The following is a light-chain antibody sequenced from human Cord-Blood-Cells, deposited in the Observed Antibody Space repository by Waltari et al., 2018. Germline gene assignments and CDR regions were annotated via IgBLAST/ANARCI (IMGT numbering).Light chain of an antibody. CDR3: QQYDNLPTPYT. CDR2: DAS. J-gene: IGKJ2*01. CDR1: QDISNY. Sequence: DIQMTQSPSALSASVVDRVTITWQASQDISNYLNWYQQKTGKAPKLLTYDASNSETGLPSRLSGSGSGTDFTFTISSLQPADIATYYFQQYDNLPTPYTSGQGTKLEIK. V-gene: IGKV1-33*01.